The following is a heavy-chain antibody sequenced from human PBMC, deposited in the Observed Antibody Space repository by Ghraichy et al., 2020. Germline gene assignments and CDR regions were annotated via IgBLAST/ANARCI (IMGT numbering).Heavy chain of an antibody. CDR1: GFTVSSNY. CDR3: ARDGGYFDY. Sequence: LSLTCAASGFTVSSNYMSWVRQAPGKGLEWIAVIYSGGSTYYADSVKGRFTISRDNSKNTLYLQMNSLRAEDTAVYYCARDGGYFDYWGQGTLVTVSS. V-gene: IGHV3-53*01. CDR2: IYSGGST. D-gene: IGHD3-22*01. J-gene: IGHJ4*02.